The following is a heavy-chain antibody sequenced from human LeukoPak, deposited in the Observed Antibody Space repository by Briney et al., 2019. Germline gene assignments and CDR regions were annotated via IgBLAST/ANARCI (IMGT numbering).Heavy chain of an antibody. Sequence: GGSLRLSCAASGFTFSTHWMHWVCQAPGKGLVWVSRIHSDGITTTYADSVKGRFTISRDNAKNTLYLQMNSLRAEDTAMYYCARSEYSSSRQNYYYYGMDVWGQGTTVTVSS. CDR1: GFTFSTHW. CDR3: ARSEYSSSRQNYYYYGMDV. CDR2: IHSDGITT. V-gene: IGHV3-74*01. D-gene: IGHD6-6*01. J-gene: IGHJ6*02.